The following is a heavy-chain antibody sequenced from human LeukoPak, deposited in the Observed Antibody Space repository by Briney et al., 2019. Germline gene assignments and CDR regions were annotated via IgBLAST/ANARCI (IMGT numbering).Heavy chain of an antibody. CDR2: INHSGST. CDR3: ARVPTQPIQPIDY. CDR1: GGSFSGYY. V-gene: IGHV4-34*01. Sequence: PSETLSLTCAVYGGSFSGYYWSWIRQPPGKGLEWIGEINHSGSTNYNPSLKSRVTISVDTSKNQFSLKLSSVTAADTAVYHCARVPTQPIQPIDYWGQGTLVTVSS. J-gene: IGHJ4*02. D-gene: IGHD5-18*01.